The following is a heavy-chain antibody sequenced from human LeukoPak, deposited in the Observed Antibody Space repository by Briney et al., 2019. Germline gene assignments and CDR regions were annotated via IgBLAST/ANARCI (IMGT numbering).Heavy chain of an antibody. V-gene: IGHV1-2*02. J-gene: IGHJ4*02. Sequence: ASVKVSCKASGYTFTGYYTHWVRQAPGQGLEWMGWINPNSCGTNYAQKLQGRVTMPRDTSISTAYMELSRLRSDDTAVYYCARAPRHDYGFDYWGQGTLVTVSS. D-gene: IGHD4-17*01. CDR3: ARAPRHDYGFDY. CDR2: INPNSCGT. CDR1: GYTFTGYY.